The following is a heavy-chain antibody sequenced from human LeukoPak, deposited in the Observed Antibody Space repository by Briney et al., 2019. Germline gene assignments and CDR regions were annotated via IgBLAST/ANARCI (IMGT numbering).Heavy chain of an antibody. V-gene: IGHV4-39*01. CDR2: IYYSGST. CDR1: GGSISSSSYY. J-gene: IGHJ4*02. Sequence: SETLSLTCTVSGGSISSSSYYWGWIRQPPGKGLEWIGSIYYSGSTYYNPSLKSRLTISVDRSKNQFSLKLSSVTAADTAVYYCARRGGYSGYGPFDYWGQGTLVTVSS. CDR3: ARRGGYSGYGPFDY. D-gene: IGHD5-12*01.